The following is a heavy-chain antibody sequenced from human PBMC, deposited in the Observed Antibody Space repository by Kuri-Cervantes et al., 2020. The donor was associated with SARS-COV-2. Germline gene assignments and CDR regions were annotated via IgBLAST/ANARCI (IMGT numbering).Heavy chain of an antibody. CDR3: ARVVLYSRVAYYFDY. CDR2: INTNTGNP. Sequence: ASVKVSCKASGYTFTSYGISWVRQAPGQGLEWMGWINTNTGNPTYAQGFTGRFVFSLDTSVSTAYLQISSLKAEDTAVYYCARVVLYSRVAYYFDYWGQGTLVTVSS. CDR1: GYTFTSYG. D-gene: IGHD6-13*01. J-gene: IGHJ4*02. V-gene: IGHV7-4-1*02.